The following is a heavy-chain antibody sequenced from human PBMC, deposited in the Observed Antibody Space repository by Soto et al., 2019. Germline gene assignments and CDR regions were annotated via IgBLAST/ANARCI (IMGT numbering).Heavy chain of an antibody. Sequence: EVQLVESRGGLVQPGGSLRLSCAASGFTFSSYWMHWVRQAPGKGLVWVSRINSDGSSTTYADSVKGRFTISRDNAQNTLYLQMNGLRAEDTAVYYCARRRSGSYDDYWGQGTLVTVSS. J-gene: IGHJ4*02. V-gene: IGHV3-74*01. D-gene: IGHD3-10*01. CDR3: ARRRSGSYDDY. CDR2: INSDGSST. CDR1: GFTFSSYW.